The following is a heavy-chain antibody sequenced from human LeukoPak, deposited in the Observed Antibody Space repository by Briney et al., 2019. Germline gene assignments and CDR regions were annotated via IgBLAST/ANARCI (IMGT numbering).Heavy chain of an antibody. D-gene: IGHD1-26*01. CDR3: SSGSYYSPYYFDY. CDR1: GFTFSSYG. CDR2: IWYDGSNK. J-gene: IGHJ4*02. Sequence: EGSLRLSCAASGFTFSSYGMHWVRQAPGKGLEWVAVIWYDGSNKYYADSVKGRFTISRDNSKNTLYLQMNSLRAEDTAVYYCSSGSYYSPYYFDYWGQGTLVTVSS. V-gene: IGHV3-33*01.